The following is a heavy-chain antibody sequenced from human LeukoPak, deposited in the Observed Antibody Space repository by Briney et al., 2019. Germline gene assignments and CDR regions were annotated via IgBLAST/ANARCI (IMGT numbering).Heavy chain of an antibody. CDR3: TRQRYYYDFSGYYYDY. V-gene: IGHV5-10-1*01. J-gene: IGHJ4*02. CDR2: IDPSDSYT. CDR1: GYSFTSYW. Sequence: GESLKISCKGSGYSFTSYWISWGRQMPGKGLEWMGTIDPSDSYTNYSPSFQGHVTISADKSISTAYLQWSSLKASDTAIYYCTRQRYYYDFSGYYYDYWGQGTLVTVSS. D-gene: IGHD3-22*01.